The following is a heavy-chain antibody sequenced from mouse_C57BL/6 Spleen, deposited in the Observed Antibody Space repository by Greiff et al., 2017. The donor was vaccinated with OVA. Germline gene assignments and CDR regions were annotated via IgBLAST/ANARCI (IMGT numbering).Heavy chain of an antibody. J-gene: IGHJ2*01. V-gene: IGHV1-69*01. CDR2: IDPSDSYT. D-gene: IGHD1-1*01. Sequence: QVQLQQSGAELVMPGASVKLSCKASGYTFTSYWMHWVKQRPGQGLEWIGEIDPSDSYTNYNQKFKGKSTLTVDKSSSTAYMQLSSLTSEDSAVYYCARKGYYGSSYEEVYYFDYWGQGTTLTVSS. CDR1: GYTFTSYW. CDR3: ARKGYYGSSYEEVYYFDY.